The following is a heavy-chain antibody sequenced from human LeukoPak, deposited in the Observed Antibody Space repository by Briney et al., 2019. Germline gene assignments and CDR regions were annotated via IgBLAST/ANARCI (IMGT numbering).Heavy chain of an antibody. Sequence: PGGSLRLSCAASGFTFDDYAMHWVRQAPGKGLEWVSGISWNSGSTGYADSVKGRFTISRDNAKNSLYLQMNSLRAEDTALYYCAKGCSCSYLLPWFDPWGQGTLVTVSS. J-gene: IGHJ5*02. CDR2: ISWNSGST. CDR1: GFTFDDYA. V-gene: IGHV3-9*01. D-gene: IGHD6-13*01. CDR3: AKGCSCSYLLPWFDP.